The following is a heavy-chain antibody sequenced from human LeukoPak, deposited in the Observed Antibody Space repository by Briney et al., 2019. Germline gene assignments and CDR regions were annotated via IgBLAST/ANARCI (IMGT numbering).Heavy chain of an antibody. Sequence: PSETLSLTCTVSGGSISSSNYYWSWIRQPAGKGLEWIGRIYTSGSTNYNPSLKSRVTISVDTSKNQFSLRLSSVTAADTAMYYCARMEVGAASLDYWGQGTLVTVSS. CDR3: ARMEVGAASLDY. J-gene: IGHJ4*02. D-gene: IGHD3-16*01. V-gene: IGHV4-61*02. CDR1: GGSISSSNYY. CDR2: IYTSGST.